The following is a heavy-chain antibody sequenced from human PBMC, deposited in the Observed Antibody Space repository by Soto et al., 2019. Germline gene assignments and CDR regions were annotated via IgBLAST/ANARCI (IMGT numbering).Heavy chain of an antibody. V-gene: IGHV1-18*01. CDR1: GYTFTTYG. Sequence: QVQLVQSGPEVMKPGASVKVSCKASGYTFTTYGISWVRLAPGQVLEWLGWISGYNGQTNYAPRFRDRVTLTTDTSTSTPNMELRSLRSDDTAIYFCARDNRKELWVEGLNAMDVWGQGTTVTVSS. CDR2: ISGYNGQT. D-gene: IGHD2-21*01. J-gene: IGHJ6*02. CDR3: ARDNRKELWVEGLNAMDV.